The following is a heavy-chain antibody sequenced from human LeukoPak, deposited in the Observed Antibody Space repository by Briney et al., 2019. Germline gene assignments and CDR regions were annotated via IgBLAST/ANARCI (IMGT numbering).Heavy chain of an antibody. CDR3: ARHVPRVATITYFDY. D-gene: IGHD5-12*01. Sequence: PGGSLRLSCAASGFTFSSYAMSWIRQPPGKGLEWIGSIYYSGSTYYNPSLKSRVTISVDTSKNQFSLKLSSVTAADTAVYYCARHVPRVATITYFDYWGQGTLVTVSS. V-gene: IGHV4-39*01. CDR2: IYYSGST. CDR1: GFTFSSYA. J-gene: IGHJ4*02.